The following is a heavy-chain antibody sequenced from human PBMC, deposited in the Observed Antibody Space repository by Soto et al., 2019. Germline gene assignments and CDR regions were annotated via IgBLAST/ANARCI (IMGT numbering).Heavy chain of an antibody. CDR1: GYTFTSYD. J-gene: IGHJ4*02. Sequence: QVQLVQSGAEVKKPGASVKVSCKASGYTFTSYDINWVRQATGQGLVWMGWMNPNSGNTGYAQKFQDRAPMTRNTSISTAYMELSSLRSEDTAVYYCARERAAAGTDYWGQGTLVTVSS. CDR2: MNPNSGNT. D-gene: IGHD6-13*01. CDR3: ARERAAAGTDY. V-gene: IGHV1-8*01.